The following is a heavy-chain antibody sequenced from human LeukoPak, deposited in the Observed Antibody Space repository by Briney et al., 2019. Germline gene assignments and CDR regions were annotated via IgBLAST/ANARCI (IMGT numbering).Heavy chain of an antibody. Sequence: SETLSLTCTVSGESIRSGHYYWAWIRQTPGKGLQWIGSIYYSGTTYNNPSLESRVTISVDTPKNQFTLELISMTAADTAVYFCARQPKACTPGVYVTGKACWFDPWGQGRLVTVSS. CDR1: GESIRSGHYY. CDR3: ARQPKACTPGVYVTGKACWFDP. D-gene: IGHD3-10*01. CDR2: IYYSGTT. J-gene: IGHJ5*02. V-gene: IGHV4-39*01.